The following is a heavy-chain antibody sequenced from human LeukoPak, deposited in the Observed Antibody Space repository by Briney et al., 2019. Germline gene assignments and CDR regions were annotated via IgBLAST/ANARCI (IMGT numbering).Heavy chain of an antibody. CDR2: IRYDGSNE. Sequence: GGSLRLSCAASGFTLSGYGMHWVRQAPGKGLEWVAFIRYDGSNEYYADSVKGRFTISRDKSKNTLSLQMNSLRVEDTAVYYCAKVMPPGRIRFYSYYMDVWGKGTTVTVS. CDR3: AKVMPPGRIRFYSYYMDV. J-gene: IGHJ6*03. CDR1: GFTLSGYG. D-gene: IGHD2-15*01. V-gene: IGHV3-30*02.